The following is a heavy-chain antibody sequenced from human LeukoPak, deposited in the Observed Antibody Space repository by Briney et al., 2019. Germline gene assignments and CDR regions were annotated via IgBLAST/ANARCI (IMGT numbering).Heavy chain of an antibody. V-gene: IGHV4-61*02. J-gene: IGHJ4*02. Sequence: SETLSLTCTVSGGSISSGSYYWSWIRQPAGKGLEWIGRIYTSGSTNYNPSLKSRVTMSVDTSKNQFSLKLSSVTAADTAVYYCAREGVMGGPDYWGQGTLVTVSS. D-gene: IGHD3-16*01. CDR3: AREGVMGGPDY. CDR1: GGSISSGSYY. CDR2: IYTSGST.